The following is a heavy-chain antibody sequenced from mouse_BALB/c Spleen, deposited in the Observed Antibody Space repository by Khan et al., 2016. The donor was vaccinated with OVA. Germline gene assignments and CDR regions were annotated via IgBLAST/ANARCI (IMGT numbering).Heavy chain of an antibody. CDR3: SRRGPTAWFAY. CDR2: ILPGSGCT. CDR1: GYTFSSYW. Sequence: QVRLQQSGAELMRPGASVKISCKATGYTFSSYWIEWVKQRPGHGLEWIGEILPGSGCTKYNEKFRGKATFTADTSSNTAYMQLSSLTSEDSAVYYCSRRGPTAWFAYWGQGTLVTVSA. J-gene: IGHJ3*01. D-gene: IGHD1-2*01. V-gene: IGHV1-9*01.